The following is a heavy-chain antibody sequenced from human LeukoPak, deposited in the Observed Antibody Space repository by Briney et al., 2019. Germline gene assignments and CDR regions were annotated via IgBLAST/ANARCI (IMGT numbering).Heavy chain of an antibody. J-gene: IGHJ4*02. D-gene: IGHD4-17*01. V-gene: IGHV4-59*12. CDR3: ARDWTTVRAADY. CDR1: GGSISSYY. Sequence: KPSETLSLTCTVSGGSISSYYWSWLRQPPGKGLEWVGYIYYSGSTNYNPSLKSRVTISVDTSKNQFSLKLSSVTAADTAVYYCARDWTTVRAADYWGQGTLVTVSS. CDR2: IYYSGST.